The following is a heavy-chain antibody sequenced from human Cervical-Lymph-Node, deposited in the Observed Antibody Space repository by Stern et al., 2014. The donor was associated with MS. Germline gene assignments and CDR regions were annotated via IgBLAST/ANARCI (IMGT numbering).Heavy chain of an antibody. V-gene: IGHV3-30*03. CDR1: GFTFSNYR. CDR3: ARVGGGKGYFSS. J-gene: IGHJ5*02. Sequence: VQLVESGGGVVQPGRSLKLSCGASGFTFSNYRMHWVRQVPGKGLEWVAVTSYDGSDKYYADSMKDRFTISRDNLKNTLYLEMSSLRIEDTAVYYCARVGGGKGYFSSWGQGTLVTVSS. D-gene: IGHD3-16*01. CDR2: TSYDGSDK.